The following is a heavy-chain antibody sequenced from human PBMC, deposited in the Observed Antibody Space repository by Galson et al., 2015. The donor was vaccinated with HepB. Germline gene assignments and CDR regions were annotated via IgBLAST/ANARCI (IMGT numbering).Heavy chain of an antibody. D-gene: IGHD2-8*01. V-gene: IGHV1-69*04. Sequence: SVKVSCKASGGTFSSYTISWVRQAPGQGLEWMGRIIPILGIANYAQKFQGRVTITADKSTSTAYMELSSLRSEDTAVYYCARDPLGGPTKGAAFDIWGQGTMVTVSS. CDR3: ARDPLGGPTKGAAFDI. J-gene: IGHJ3*02. CDR2: IIPILGIA. CDR1: GGTFSSYT.